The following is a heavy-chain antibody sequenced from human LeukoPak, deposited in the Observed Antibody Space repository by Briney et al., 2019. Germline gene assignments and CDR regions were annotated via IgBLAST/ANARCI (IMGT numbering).Heavy chain of an antibody. CDR3: ARDRGLTGYYWSYYYYMDV. CDR1: GFTFSDYS. V-gene: IGHV3-48*01. D-gene: IGHD3-9*01. CDR2: ISGGSSTM. Sequence: PGGSLRLSXAASGFTFSDYSMNWVRQAPGKGLEWVSYISGGSSTMYYADSVKGRFTISRDNAKNSLYLQMNSLRAEDTAVYYCARDRGLTGYYWSYYYYMDVWGIGTTVTVSS. J-gene: IGHJ6*03.